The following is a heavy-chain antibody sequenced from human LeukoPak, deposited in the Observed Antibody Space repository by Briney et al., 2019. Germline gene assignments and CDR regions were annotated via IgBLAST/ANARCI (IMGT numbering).Heavy chain of an antibody. Sequence: SETLSLTCSVPGGSSSSYYWSWIRQPPGKGLEWIGYIYYSGSTKYNPSLKSRVTISIDTSKNQFSLKLNSVTAADTAVYYCARSQDGYNLDYWGQGTLVTVSS. CDR2: IYYSGST. D-gene: IGHD5-24*01. CDR3: ARSQDGYNLDY. CDR1: GGSSSSYY. V-gene: IGHV4-59*01. J-gene: IGHJ4*02.